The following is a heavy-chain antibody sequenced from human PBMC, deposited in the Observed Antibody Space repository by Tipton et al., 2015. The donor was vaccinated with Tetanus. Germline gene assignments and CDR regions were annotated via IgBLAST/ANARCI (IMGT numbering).Heavy chain of an antibody. D-gene: IGHD2-15*01. CDR3: ARDIVVEEIIYFYYGMDV. J-gene: IGHJ6*02. Sequence: TLSLTCTVSGGSISSGGYYWSWIRQHPGKGLEWIGYIYYSGSTYYNPSLKSRVTISVDTSKNQFSLKLSSVTAADPAVYYCARDIVVEEIIYFYYGMDVWGQGTTVTVSS. CDR1: GGSISSGGYY. CDR2: IYYSGST. V-gene: IGHV4-31*03.